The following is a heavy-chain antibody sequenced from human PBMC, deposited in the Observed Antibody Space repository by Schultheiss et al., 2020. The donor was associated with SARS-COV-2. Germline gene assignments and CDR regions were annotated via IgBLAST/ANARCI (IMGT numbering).Heavy chain of an antibody. CDR2: INHSGST. J-gene: IGHJ6*02. Sequence: SETLSLTCTVSGGSISSSSYYWGWIRQPPGKGLEWIGEINHSGSTNYNPSLKSRVTISVDTSKNHFSLKLSSVTAADTAVYYCARGDSSSGMDVWGQGTTVTVSS. CDR3: ARGDSSSGMDV. CDR1: GGSISSSSYY. V-gene: IGHV4-39*02. D-gene: IGHD6-13*01.